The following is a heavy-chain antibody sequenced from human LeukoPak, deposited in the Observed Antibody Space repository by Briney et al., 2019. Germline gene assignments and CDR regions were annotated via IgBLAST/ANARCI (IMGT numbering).Heavy chain of an antibody. J-gene: IGHJ5*02. CDR1: GFSFSSYE. CDR2: ISPSGSTK. V-gene: IGHV3-48*03. Sequence: GGSLRLSCAASGFSFSSYEMNWVRQAPGKGLEWVSNISPSGSTKYYADSVKGRFTVSRDNAKNSLYLQMNSLRAGDTGVYYCTKLAVASADPWGQGTLVTVSS. D-gene: IGHD6-19*01. CDR3: TKLAVASADP.